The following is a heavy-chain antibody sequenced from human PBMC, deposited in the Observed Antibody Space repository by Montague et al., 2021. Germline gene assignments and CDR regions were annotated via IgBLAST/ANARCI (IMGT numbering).Heavy chain of an antibody. CDR3: AKQDYFVSGASYKGFDP. CDR1: SGSIFHAH. D-gene: IGHD3-10*01. Sequence: SETLSLTCTVSSGSIFHAHWSWVRQPPGKGLEWLGSMFYGGATSNNPSLKSRVTMSIDTSTNQFSLKLSFVTAADTAVYYCAKQDYFVSGASYKGFDPWGQGIL. CDR2: MFYGGAT. J-gene: IGHJ5*02. V-gene: IGHV4-59*08.